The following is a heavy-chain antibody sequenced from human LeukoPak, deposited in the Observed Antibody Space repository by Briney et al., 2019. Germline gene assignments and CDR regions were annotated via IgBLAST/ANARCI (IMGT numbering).Heavy chain of an antibody. Sequence: ASVKVSCKASGYTFTSYGISWVRQAPGQGLEWMGWISAYNGNTNYAQKLQGRVTMTTDTSTSTAYMELRSLRSDDTAVYYCATNLIPYSSGWYVDYWGQGTLVTVSS. D-gene: IGHD6-19*01. CDR2: ISAYNGNT. CDR1: GYTFTSYG. CDR3: ATNLIPYSSGWYVDY. V-gene: IGHV1-18*01. J-gene: IGHJ4*02.